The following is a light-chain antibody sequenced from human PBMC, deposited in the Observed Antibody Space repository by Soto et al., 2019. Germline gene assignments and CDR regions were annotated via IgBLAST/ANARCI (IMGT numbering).Light chain of an antibody. Sequence: AIQMTQSPSSLSPSVGDRGTITCRASQAIRTDLGWYQQRPGKAPKLLIYGTSNLQGGVPSRFSGSGSGTEFTLTINSLQPADYATYYCQQDCSYHRTFGQGTKVDIK. CDR2: GTS. CDR3: QQDCSYHRT. J-gene: IGKJ1*01. V-gene: IGKV1-6*01. CDR1: QAIRTD.